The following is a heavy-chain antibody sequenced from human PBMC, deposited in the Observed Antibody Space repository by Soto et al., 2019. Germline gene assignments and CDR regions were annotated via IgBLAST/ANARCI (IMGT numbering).Heavy chain of an antibody. CDR2: ISWDGGST. CDR3: AKDKGYYDSSGYFDY. V-gene: IGHV3-43*01. Sequence: GESLKISCAASGFTFDDYTMHWVRQAPGKGLEWVSLISWDGGSTYYADSVKGRFTISRDNSKNSLYLQMNSLRTEDTALYYCAKDKGYYDSSGYFDYWGQGTLVTVSS. J-gene: IGHJ4*01. D-gene: IGHD3-22*01. CDR1: GFTFDDYT.